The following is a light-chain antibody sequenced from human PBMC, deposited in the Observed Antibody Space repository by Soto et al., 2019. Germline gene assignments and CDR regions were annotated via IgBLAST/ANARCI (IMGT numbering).Light chain of an antibody. Sequence: QSALTQPVSVSGSHGQSITISCTGTSSDVGGYKYVSWYQQHPGKVPKLLIYEVSNRPSGVSNRFSGSKSGNTASLTISGLQAEDEAEYYCSSYTRSTTLNVLFGGGTKLTVL. CDR2: EVS. J-gene: IGLJ2*01. CDR3: SSYTRSTTLNVL. V-gene: IGLV2-14*01. CDR1: SSDVGGYKY.